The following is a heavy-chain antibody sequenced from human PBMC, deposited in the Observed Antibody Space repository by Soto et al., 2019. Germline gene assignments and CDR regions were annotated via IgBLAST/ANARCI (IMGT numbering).Heavy chain of an antibody. V-gene: IGHV3-72*01. CDR2: SRNKDNSYST. D-gene: IGHD3-9*01. CDR1: GFTFNDHY. Sequence: HPGGSLRLSCAASGFTFNDHYMDWVRQAPGKGLEWVGRSRNKDNSYSTDYAASVKGRFTVSRDDSKNSLYLQMNSLKTEDTAAYYCARGVIIRNTLNGLDVWGQGTTVTVSS. CDR3: ARGVIIRNTLNGLDV. J-gene: IGHJ6*02.